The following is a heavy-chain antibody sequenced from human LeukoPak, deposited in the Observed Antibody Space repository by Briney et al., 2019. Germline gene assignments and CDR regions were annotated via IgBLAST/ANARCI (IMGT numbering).Heavy chain of an antibody. CDR1: SGSFSGYY. D-gene: IGHD2-15*01. CDR2: INHSGST. J-gene: IGHJ4*02. Sequence: SETLSLTCAVYSGSFSGYYWSWIRQPPGKGLEWIGEINHSGSTNYNPSLKSRVTISVDTSKNQFSLKLSSVTATDTAVYYCARGIPPAATSVDYWGQGTLVTVSS. V-gene: IGHV4-34*01. CDR3: ARGIPPAATSVDY.